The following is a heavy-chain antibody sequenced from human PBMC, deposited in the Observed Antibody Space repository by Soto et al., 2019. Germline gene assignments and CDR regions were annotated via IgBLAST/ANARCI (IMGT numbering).Heavy chain of an antibody. V-gene: IGHV3-21*01. D-gene: IGHD3-10*01. CDR3: ARDSGDYGSGSYYKPFDP. J-gene: IGHJ5*02. CDR2: ISSSSSYI. CDR1: GFTFSSYS. Sequence: PGGSLRLACAASGFTFSSYSMNWVRQAPGKGLEWVSSISSSSSYIYYADSVKGRFTISRDNAKNSLYLQMNSLRAEDTAVYYCARDSGDYGSGSYYKPFDPWAQRTLVTVSS.